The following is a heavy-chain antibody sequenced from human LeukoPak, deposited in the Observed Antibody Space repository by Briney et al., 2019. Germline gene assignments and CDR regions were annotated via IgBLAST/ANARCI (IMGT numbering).Heavy chain of an antibody. Sequence: GASVKVSRKASGYTFTSYDMNWVRQATGQGLEWMGWMNPNSGNTGYAQKFQGRVTMTRNTSISTAYMELSSLRSEDTAVYYCARRMYNWNNYYYYYMDVWGKGTTVTVSS. CDR3: ARRMYNWNNYYYYYMDV. CDR1: GYTFTSYD. J-gene: IGHJ6*03. D-gene: IGHD1/OR15-1a*01. CDR2: MNPNSGNT. V-gene: IGHV1-8*01.